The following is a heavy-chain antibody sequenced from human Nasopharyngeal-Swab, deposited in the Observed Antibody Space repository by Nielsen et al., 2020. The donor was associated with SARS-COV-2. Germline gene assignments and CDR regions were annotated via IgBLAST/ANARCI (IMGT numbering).Heavy chain of an antibody. V-gene: IGHV1-46*01. CDR3: ASEPGGMAAPGKHFDP. CDR2: ITPSGGAT. CDR1: GFTFSHYF. Sequence: ASVKVSCKASGFTFSHYFMHSVRQAPGQGLDWMGVITPSGGATNYAGKFRGRVTMTRDPSTSTVYLDLSSLKSEDTAVYFCASEPGGMAAPGKHFDPWGQGTLVTVSS. D-gene: IGHD6-13*01. J-gene: IGHJ5*02.